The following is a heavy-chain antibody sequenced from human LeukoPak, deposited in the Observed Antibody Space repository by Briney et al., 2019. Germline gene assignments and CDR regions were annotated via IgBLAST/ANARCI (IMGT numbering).Heavy chain of an antibody. CDR1: GFTFSSYW. V-gene: IGHV3-7*01. J-gene: IGHJ4*02. D-gene: IGHD6-19*01. CDR3: ARPSSYSSAWGSDH. CDR2: IYEDGSQK. Sequence: GGSLRLSCVTSGFTFSSYWMSWVRQAPGKGLEWVANIYEDGSQKNYVDSMKGRLTISRDNAKNSVYLQMDSLRVDDTAVYYCARPSSYSSAWGSDHWGQGTLVTVRS.